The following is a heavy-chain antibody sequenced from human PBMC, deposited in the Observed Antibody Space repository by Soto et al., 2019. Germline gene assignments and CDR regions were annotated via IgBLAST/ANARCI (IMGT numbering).Heavy chain of an antibody. J-gene: IGHJ4*02. CDR2: IYYSGST. V-gene: IGHV4-39*01. D-gene: IGHD2-2*01. Sequence: PSETLSLTCTVSGGSISSSSYYWGWIRQPPGKGLEWIGSIYYSGSTYYNPSLKSRVTISVDTSKNQFSLKLSSVTAADTAVYYCARHGRYIVVVPAAPPSDAHYFDYWRQGTLVTVSS. CDR1: GGSISSSSYY. CDR3: ARHGRYIVVVPAAPPSDAHYFDY.